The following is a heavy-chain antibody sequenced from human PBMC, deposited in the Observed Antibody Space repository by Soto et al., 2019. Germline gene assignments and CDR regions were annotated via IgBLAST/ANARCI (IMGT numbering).Heavy chain of an antibody. Sequence: EVQLLESGGGLVQPGGSLRLSCAASGFTFSNYGMNWVRKAPGKGLEWVSAISSNVGTTYYADSVKGRFTISRDNSKNTLYLQMYSLRAEDTAVYYCAKEDWAHWGQPTLLTVSS. J-gene: IGHJ4*02. CDR3: AKEDWAH. CDR2: ISSNVGTT. D-gene: IGHD2-21*01. V-gene: IGHV3-23*01. CDR1: GFTFSNYG.